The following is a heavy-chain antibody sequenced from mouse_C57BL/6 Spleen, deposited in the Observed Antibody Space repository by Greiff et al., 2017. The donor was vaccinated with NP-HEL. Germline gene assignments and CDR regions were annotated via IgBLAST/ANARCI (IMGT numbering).Heavy chain of an antibody. CDR3: ARSGC. CDR2: FDPEDGVT. Sequence: VQLQQSGAELVKPGASVKLSCTASGFHIKDSNMHWVKQRTEQGLEWIGRFDPEDGVTKNAPKFQGKATIPADTSSNTAYLQLSSLTSEDTAVYYCARSGCWGKGATLTVSS. V-gene: IGHV14-2*01. J-gene: IGHJ2*01. CDR1: GFHIKDSN. D-gene: IGHD3-3*01.